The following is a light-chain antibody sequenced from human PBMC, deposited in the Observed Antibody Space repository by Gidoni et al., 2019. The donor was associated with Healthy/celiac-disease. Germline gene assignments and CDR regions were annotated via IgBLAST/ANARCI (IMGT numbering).Light chain of an antibody. Sequence: QQLPATASKLLIYGNSNRPSGVPDRFSGSQSGTSASLAITGLQAEDEADYSCQSYDSSLGGVFGGGTKLTVL. CDR3: QSYDSSLGGV. V-gene: IGLV1-40*01. CDR2: GNS. J-gene: IGLJ3*02.